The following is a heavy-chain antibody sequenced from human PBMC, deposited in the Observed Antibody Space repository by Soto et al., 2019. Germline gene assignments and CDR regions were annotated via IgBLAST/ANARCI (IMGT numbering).Heavy chain of an antibody. V-gene: IGHV3-30*18. Sequence: GGSLRLSCATSGFTFSSYGMHWVRQAPGKGLEWVAVISYDGSNKYYADSVKGRFTISRDNSKNTLYLQMNSLRAEDTAVYYCAKVSWFGELYQDAFDIWGQGTMVTVSS. J-gene: IGHJ3*02. CDR3: AKVSWFGELYQDAFDI. D-gene: IGHD3-10*01. CDR1: GFTFSSYG. CDR2: ISYDGSNK.